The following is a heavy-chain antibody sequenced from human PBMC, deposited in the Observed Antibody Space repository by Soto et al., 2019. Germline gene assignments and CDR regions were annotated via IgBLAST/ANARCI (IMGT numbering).Heavy chain of an antibody. CDR3: AREPNGGSMDV. D-gene: IGHD2-15*01. Sequence: QVQLVQSGAEVKKPGASVKVSCKASGFSFTNYNMYWVRQAPGQGLEWIGGINPSSTYTPYAQIFQGRVTVTRDTSSSTVYMELSSLRSEDTAVYYCAREPNGGSMDVWGQGTTVTVSS. V-gene: IGHV1-46*01. CDR2: INPSSTYT. J-gene: IGHJ6*02. CDR1: GFSFTNYN.